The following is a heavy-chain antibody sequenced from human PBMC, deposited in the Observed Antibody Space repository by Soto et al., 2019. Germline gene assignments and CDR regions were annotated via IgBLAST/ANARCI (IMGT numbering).Heavy chain of an antibody. V-gene: IGHV3-21*01. CDR3: ARDQPGYSYGYGLGY. CDR1: GFTFSSYS. CDR2: ISSSSSYI. J-gene: IGHJ4*02. D-gene: IGHD5-18*01. Sequence: EVQLVESGGGLVKPGGSLRLSCAASGFTFSSYSMNWVRQAPGKGLEWVSSISSSSSYIYYADSVKGRFTISRDNAKNSLYLQMNSLREEDTAVYYCARDQPGYSYGYGLGYWGQGTLVTVSS.